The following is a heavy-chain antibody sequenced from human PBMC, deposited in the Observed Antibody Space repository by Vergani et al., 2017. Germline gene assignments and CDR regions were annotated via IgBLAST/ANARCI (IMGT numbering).Heavy chain of an antibody. CDR1: GGSISSGDYY. CDR3: ARETRVDITMRHFDY. CDR2: IYYSGST. Sequence: QVQLQESGPGLVKPSQTLSFTCTVSGGSISSGDYYWSWIRQPPGKGLEWIGYIYYSGSTYYNPSLKSRVTISVDTSKNQFSLKLSSVTAADTAVYYCARETRVDITMRHFDYWGQGTLVTVSS. D-gene: IGHD3-22*01. J-gene: IGHJ4*02. V-gene: IGHV4-30-4*08.